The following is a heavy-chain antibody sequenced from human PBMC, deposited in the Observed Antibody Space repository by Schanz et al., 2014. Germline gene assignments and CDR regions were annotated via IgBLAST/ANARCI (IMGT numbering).Heavy chain of an antibody. J-gene: IGHJ4*02. Sequence: QVQLQESGPGLVKPSETLSLMCTVSGGSMDTHYWGWIRQPPGKGLEWIGYIYYSGSTKYNPSLKSRVTISVDTSKNQFSLRLSSVTAADTAAYYCATWSGTRLFHNWGQGTLVTVSS. CDR2: IYYSGST. D-gene: IGHD1-7*01. V-gene: IGHV4-59*11. CDR1: GGSMDTHY. CDR3: ATWSGTRLFHN.